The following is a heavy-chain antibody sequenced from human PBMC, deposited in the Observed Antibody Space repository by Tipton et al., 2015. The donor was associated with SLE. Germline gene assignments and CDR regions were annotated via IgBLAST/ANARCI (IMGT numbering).Heavy chain of an antibody. J-gene: IGHJ3*02. CDR1: GDSIISGAHY. V-gene: IGHV4-31*03. CDR3: ARQGPGYSTSRRLRAFDI. D-gene: IGHD6-13*01. CDR2: IFYSGST. Sequence: TLSLTCTVSGDSIISGAHYWSWIRQHPGKGLEWIGNIFYSGSTNYNPSLKSRGTISVDTSKNQFSLKLSSVTAADTAVYYCARQGPGYSTSRRLRAFDIWGQGTMVTVSS.